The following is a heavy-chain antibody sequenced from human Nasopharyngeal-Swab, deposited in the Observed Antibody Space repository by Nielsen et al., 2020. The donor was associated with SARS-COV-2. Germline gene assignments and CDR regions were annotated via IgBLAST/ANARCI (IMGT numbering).Heavy chain of an antibody. V-gene: IGHV3-43*01. J-gene: IGHJ4*02. Sequence: GASLKISCASSGFTFDDYTMHWVRQAPGKVLEWVSLISWDDSSTYYADSVKGRFTISRDNSKNSLYLQMNSLRTEDTALYYCAKGGHVPQYYDFWSGSFDYWGQGTLVTVSS. D-gene: IGHD3-3*01. CDR2: ISWDDSST. CDR3: AKGGHVPQYYDFWSGSFDY. CDR1: GFTFDDYT.